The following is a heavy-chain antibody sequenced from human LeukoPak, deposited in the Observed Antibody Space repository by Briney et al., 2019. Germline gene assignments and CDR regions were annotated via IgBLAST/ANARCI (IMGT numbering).Heavy chain of an antibody. J-gene: IGHJ4*02. CDR2: ISSSSRYI. Sequence: GGSLRLSCSASGFTFSTYSMNWVRQAPGKGLEWVSSISSSSRYIYYADSVKGRFTISRDNAKNSLYLQMNSLRAEDTAVYYCARGEVLWFGESPLYDYWGQGTLVTVSS. CDR3: ARGEVLWFGESPLYDY. V-gene: IGHV3-21*01. D-gene: IGHD3-10*01. CDR1: GFTFSTYS.